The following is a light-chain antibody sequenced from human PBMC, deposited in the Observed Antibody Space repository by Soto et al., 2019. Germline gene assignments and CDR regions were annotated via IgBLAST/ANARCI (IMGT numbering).Light chain of an antibody. Sequence: EIVMTQSPGTLSASPGEGATLSCRASQSVSNNLAWYQQKPGQAPRLIIYGASSRATGVPARFSGSGSGTDFTLTISSLQSEDFAVYYCQQYNDWPPRAFGQGTKVEIK. V-gene: IGKV3D-15*01. J-gene: IGKJ1*01. CDR2: GAS. CDR1: QSVSNN. CDR3: QQYNDWPPRA.